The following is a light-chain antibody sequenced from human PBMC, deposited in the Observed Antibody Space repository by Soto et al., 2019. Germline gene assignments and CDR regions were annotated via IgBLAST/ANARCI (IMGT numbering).Light chain of an antibody. J-gene: IGKJ3*01. CDR3: HQYARSPPYT. Sequence: EIVLTQSPGTLSLSPGARATLSCRASQSVDSNYLAWYQHKPGQAPRLLIYGASTRATGIPDRFSGSGSGTDFTLTISRLEPEDLTVYYCHQYARSPPYTFGPGTKVDIK. CDR2: GAS. CDR1: QSVDSNY. V-gene: IGKV3-20*01.